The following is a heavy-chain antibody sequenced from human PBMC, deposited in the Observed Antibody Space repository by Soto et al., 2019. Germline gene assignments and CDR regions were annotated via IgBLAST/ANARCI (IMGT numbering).Heavy chain of an antibody. Sequence: KQSQTLSLTCAVYGGSFSGYYWSWIRQPPGKGLEWIGEINHSGSTNYNPSLKSRVTISVDKSKNQFYLKLSSVTAADTAVYYCASYTGGSYYYFDYWGQGTLVTVSS. CDR2: INHSGST. CDR1: GGSFSGYY. J-gene: IGHJ4*02. D-gene: IGHD1-26*01. V-gene: IGHV4-34*01. CDR3: ASYTGGSYYYFDY.